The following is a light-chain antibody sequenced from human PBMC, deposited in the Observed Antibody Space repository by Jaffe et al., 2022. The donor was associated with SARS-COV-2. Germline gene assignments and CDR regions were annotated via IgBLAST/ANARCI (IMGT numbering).Light chain of an antibody. CDR2: EVS. CDR3: ASYTPDATK. Sequence: QSALTQPASVSGSPGQSITISCTGTSSDVAHYNYVSWLQQHPGKAPKVILYEVSNRPSGVPDRFSGSKSGDTAFLTISGLQAEDEADYYCASYTPDATKFAGGTRVTVL. V-gene: IGLV2-14*01. CDR1: SSDVAHYNY. J-gene: IGLJ2*01.